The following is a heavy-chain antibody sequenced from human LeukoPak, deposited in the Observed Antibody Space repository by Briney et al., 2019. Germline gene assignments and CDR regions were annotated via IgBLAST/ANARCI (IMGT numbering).Heavy chain of an antibody. CDR1: GFTFEDYG. D-gene: IGHD3-3*01. CDR3: AKGRGLRFYDWLLEKDAFDI. V-gene: IGHV3-9*01. J-gene: IGHJ3*02. CDR2: ISWHSNNI. Sequence: GRSLRLSCAASGFTFEDYGMHWVRQVPGKGLEWVSSISWHSNNIAYAESVKGRFNISRDNAKNSLSLQMNSLRPEDTALYYCAKGRGLRFYDWLLEKDAFDIWGQGTMVTVSP.